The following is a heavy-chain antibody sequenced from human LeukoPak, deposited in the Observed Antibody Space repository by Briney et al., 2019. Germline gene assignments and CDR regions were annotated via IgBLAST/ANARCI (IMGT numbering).Heavy chain of an antibody. D-gene: IGHD7-27*01. CDR2: ISSSGSGSTI. J-gene: IGHJ4*02. Sequence: GGSLRLSCVVSGSTFSGFEMNWVRQAPGKGLEWVSYISSSGSGSTIFYADSVKGRFTISRDNPKNSLYLQMNSLRAEDTAVYYCARVLGFFDYWGQGTLVTVSS. V-gene: IGHV3-48*03. CDR3: ARVLGFFDY. CDR1: GSTFSGFE.